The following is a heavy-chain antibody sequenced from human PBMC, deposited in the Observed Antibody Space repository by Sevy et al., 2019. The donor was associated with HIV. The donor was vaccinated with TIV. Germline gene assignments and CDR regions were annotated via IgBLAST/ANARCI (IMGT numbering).Heavy chain of an antibody. D-gene: IGHD1-1*01. V-gene: IGHV3-21*05. CDR1: GFTFSSYS. CDR2: ISSTTGYT. CDR3: ARSLKDWTPSAGH. Sequence: GGSLRLSCAASGFTFSSYSMNWVRQAPGKGLEWVSFISSTTGYTNYADSVKGRFTISRDNAKNSLYLQMNNLRAEDTAVYYCARSLKDWTPSAGHWGQGTLVTVSS. J-gene: IGHJ4*02.